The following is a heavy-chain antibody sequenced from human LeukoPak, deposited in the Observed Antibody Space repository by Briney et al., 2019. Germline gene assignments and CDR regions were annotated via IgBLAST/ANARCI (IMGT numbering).Heavy chain of an antibody. D-gene: IGHD2-21*01. CDR2: IDYRGST. Sequence: PSETLSLTCTVSGGSVSSHIYYWTWIRQPPGKGPEWIGYIDYRGSTNYNPSLKSRLTISIDTSRNQFSLKLSSVTAADTAIYYCARDKCGGIDSWGQGALVTVPS. J-gene: IGHJ4*02. V-gene: IGHV4-61*01. CDR3: ARDKCGGIDS. CDR1: GGSVSSHIYY.